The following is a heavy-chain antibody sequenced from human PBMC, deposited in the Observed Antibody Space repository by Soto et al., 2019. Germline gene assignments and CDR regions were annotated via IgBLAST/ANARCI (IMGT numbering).Heavy chain of an antibody. CDR3: AHRRPYSNSPEYFFDY. Sequence: QITLKESGPTLVKPTQTLTLTCTFSGFSLSTSGVDVGWIRQPPGKALEWLALIYWDDDKRYSPSLKSRLTIPNDTSKNQVVLTMTNMDPLDTAKYYCAHRRPYSNSPEYFFDYWGQGTLVTVSS. CDR1: GFSLSTSGVD. CDR2: IYWDDDK. V-gene: IGHV2-5*02. J-gene: IGHJ4*02. D-gene: IGHD6-6*01.